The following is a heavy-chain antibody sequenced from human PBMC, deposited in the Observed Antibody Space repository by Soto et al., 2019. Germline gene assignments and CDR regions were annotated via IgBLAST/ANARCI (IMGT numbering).Heavy chain of an antibody. D-gene: IGHD3-22*01. CDR3: ARDRWFDYYDSSGYLFDP. J-gene: IGHJ5*02. CDR2: IIPIFGTA. V-gene: IGHV1-69*06. CDR1: GGTFSSYA. Sequence: QVQLVQFGAEVKKPGSSVKVSCKASGGTFSSYAISWVRQAPGQGLEWMGGIIPIFGTANYAQKFQGRVTITADKSTSTAYMELSSLRSEDTAVYYCARDRWFDYYDSSGYLFDPWGQGTLVTVSS.